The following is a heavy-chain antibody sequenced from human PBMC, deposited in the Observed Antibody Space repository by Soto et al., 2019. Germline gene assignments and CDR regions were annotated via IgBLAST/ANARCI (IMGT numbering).Heavy chain of an antibody. V-gene: IGHV6-1*01. J-gene: IGHJ6*02. D-gene: IGHD3-3*01. CDR1: GDSVSSNSAA. Sequence: SQTLSLTCAISGDSVSSNSAAWNWIRQSPSRGLEWLGRTYYRSKWYNGYAVSVKSRITINPDTSKNQFSLQLNSVTPEDTAVYYCARDYDFWRGYYTHYYYGMDVWGQGTTVTVSS. CDR3: ARDYDFWRGYYTHYYYGMDV. CDR2: TYYRSKWYN.